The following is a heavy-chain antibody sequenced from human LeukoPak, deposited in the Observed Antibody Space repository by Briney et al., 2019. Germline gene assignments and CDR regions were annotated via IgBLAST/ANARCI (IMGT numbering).Heavy chain of an antibody. J-gene: IGHJ4*02. CDR3: AKGSSANYYEY. V-gene: IGHV3-23*01. CDR2: ISATGDST. Sequence: PGGSLRLSCAASGFTFSSYEMNWVRQAPGKGLEWVSAISATGDSTYYADSVKGRFTISRDNSKNTLYLQMNSLRAEDTAVYYCAKGSSANYYEYWGQGTLVTVSS. D-gene: IGHD3-22*01. CDR1: GFTFSSYE.